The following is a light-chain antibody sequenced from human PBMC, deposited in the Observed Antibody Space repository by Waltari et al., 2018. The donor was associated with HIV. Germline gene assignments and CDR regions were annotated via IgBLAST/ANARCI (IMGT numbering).Light chain of an antibody. CDR3: QQLKTYPVT. V-gene: IGKV1-9*01. J-gene: IGKJ4*01. Sequence: IQLTQSPSFLSASVGDRVRITCRATQAVGSYLAWYQKKPGKAPNLFIYAVPVLQSGVPSRFSGSGSGTEFTLTISGLQPEDLATYYCQQLKTYPVTFGGGTKVDSK. CDR2: AVP. CDR1: QAVGSY.